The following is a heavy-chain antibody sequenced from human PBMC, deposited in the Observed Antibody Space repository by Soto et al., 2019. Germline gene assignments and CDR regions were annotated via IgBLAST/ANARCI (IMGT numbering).Heavy chain of an antibody. CDR2: IIPSGGST. CDR1: GYTFTGYY. D-gene: IGHD3-3*01. V-gene: IGHV1-46*03. J-gene: IGHJ4*02. CDR3: ARDLEVSSYYDVWSGATDY. Sequence: ASVKVSCKASGYTFTGYYMRWVRQAPGQGLEWMGWIIPSGGSTSYAQKFQGRVTMTRDTSTSTVYMELSSMRSEDTAVYYCARDLEVSSYYDVWSGATDYWGQGTLVTVSS.